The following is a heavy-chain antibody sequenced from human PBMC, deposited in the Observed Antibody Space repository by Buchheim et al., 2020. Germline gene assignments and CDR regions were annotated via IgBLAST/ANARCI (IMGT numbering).Heavy chain of an antibody. Sequence: EVQLLESGGGLVQPGGSLRLSCAASGFTISSYAMRWVRQAPGKGLEWVSTIGSGGNTYYADSVKGRFTISRDHSKKTLSVPMHSLRAEDTAVYYCAKGGPSSLYYFDYWGQGTL. V-gene: IGHV3-23*01. D-gene: IGHD5-12*01. CDR2: IGSGGNT. CDR3: AKGGPSSLYYFDY. J-gene: IGHJ4*02. CDR1: GFTISSYA.